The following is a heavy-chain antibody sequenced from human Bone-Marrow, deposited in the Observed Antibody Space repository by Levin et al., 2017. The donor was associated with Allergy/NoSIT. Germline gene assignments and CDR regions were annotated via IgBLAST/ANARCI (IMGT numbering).Heavy chain of an antibody. D-gene: IGHD5-18*01. CDR3: VRDYMLGIQYF. CDR2: ISSSSTYI. Sequence: GESLKISCAASGFIFSSYTMNWVRQAPGKGLEWVASISSSSTYINYADAVRGRFSISRDNTKNSLYLQMHSLRAGDTGGYYCVRDYMLGIQYFWGQGTLVTVSS. CDR1: GFIFSSYT. J-gene: IGHJ4*02. V-gene: IGHV3-21*01.